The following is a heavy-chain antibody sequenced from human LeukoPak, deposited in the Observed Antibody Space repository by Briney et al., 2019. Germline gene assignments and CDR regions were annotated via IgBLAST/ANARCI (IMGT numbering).Heavy chain of an antibody. Sequence: GGSLRLSCAASGFTFSGSARHWVRQASGKGLEWVGRIRSKANSYATAYAASVKGRFTISRDDSKNTAYLQMNSLKTEDTAVYYCTRRNPVQATDYWGQGTLVTVSS. CDR1: GFTFSGSA. CDR2: IRSKANSYAT. CDR3: TRRNPVQATDY. V-gene: IGHV3-73*01. D-gene: IGHD1-1*01. J-gene: IGHJ4*02.